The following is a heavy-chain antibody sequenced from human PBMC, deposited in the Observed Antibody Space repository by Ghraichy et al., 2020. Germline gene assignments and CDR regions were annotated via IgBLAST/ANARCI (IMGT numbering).Heavy chain of an antibody. D-gene: IGHD4-23*01. Sequence: ASVKVSCKTSYNAFASSAIHWVRQAPGQGLEWMGWISGYNGNTYYADSLQGRVVMTTDTSTATAFMELRSLKPDDTALYFCARLVIGGTVAFDIWGRGTTVIVST. V-gene: IGHV1-18*04. CDR1: YNAFASSA. CDR2: ISGYNGNT. CDR3: ARLVIGGTVAFDI. J-gene: IGHJ3*02.